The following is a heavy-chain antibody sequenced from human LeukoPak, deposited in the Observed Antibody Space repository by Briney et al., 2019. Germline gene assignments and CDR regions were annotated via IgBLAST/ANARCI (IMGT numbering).Heavy chain of an antibody. CDR3: ARDASTAAAGGWFDP. D-gene: IGHD6-13*01. CDR2: INPNSGGT. CDR1: GYTFTGYY. J-gene: IGHJ5*02. Sequence: ASVKVSCKASGYTFTGYYMHWVQQAPGQGLKWMGWINPNSGGTNYAQKFQGRVTMTRDMSISTAYMELSRLRSDDTAVYYCARDASTAAAGGWFDPWGQGTLVIVSS. V-gene: IGHV1-2*02.